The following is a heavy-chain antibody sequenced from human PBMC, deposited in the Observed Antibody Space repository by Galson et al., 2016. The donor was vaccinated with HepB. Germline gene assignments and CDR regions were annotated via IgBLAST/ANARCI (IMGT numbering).Heavy chain of an antibody. Sequence: SETLSLTCNVFGGSISNYYWTWIRQPAGKGLEWIGRFHTSGSTNYNPSLRSRVTMSLDTSNNQFSLNLNSVTAADTAVYYCARERFVRANWALGGTDVWGKGTTVTVSS. CDR2: FHTSGST. D-gene: IGHD7-27*01. V-gene: IGHV4-4*07. J-gene: IGHJ6*04. CDR1: GGSISNYY. CDR3: ARERFVRANWALGGTDV.